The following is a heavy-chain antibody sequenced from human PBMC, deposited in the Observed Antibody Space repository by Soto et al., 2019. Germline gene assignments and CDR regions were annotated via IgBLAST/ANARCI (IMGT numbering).Heavy chain of an antibody. CDR1: GDSFNDYY. J-gene: IGHJ6*03. V-gene: IGHV1-2*04. CDR3: ARESGGATATLDYSYFYMDG. D-gene: IGHD5-12*01. Sequence: QVQLVQSGAEVRKPGASVTVSCRSSGDSFNDYYIHWVRQAPGQGLEWMGWINPNSGVTKYAQKFQGWVSMTRDTSIRTVYMQLSRRRSDDTAVYYCARESGGATATLDYSYFYMDGWGTGTTVTVSS. CDR2: INPNSGVT.